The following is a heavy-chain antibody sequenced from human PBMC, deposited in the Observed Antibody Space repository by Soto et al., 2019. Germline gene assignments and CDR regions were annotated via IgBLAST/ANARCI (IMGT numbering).Heavy chain of an antibody. D-gene: IGHD5-18*01. CDR2: ISYDGSNK. V-gene: IGHV3-30-3*01. Sequence: GGSLRLSCAASGFTFSSYAMHWVRQAPGKGLEWVAVISYDGSNKYYADSVKGRFTISRDNSKNTLYLQMNSLRAEDTAVYYCARDRRDTAMARPYYYGMDVWGQGTTVTVSS. J-gene: IGHJ6*02. CDR3: ARDRRDTAMARPYYYGMDV. CDR1: GFTFSSYA.